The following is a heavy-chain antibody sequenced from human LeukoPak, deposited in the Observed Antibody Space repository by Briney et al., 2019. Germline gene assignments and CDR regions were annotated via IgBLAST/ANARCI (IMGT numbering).Heavy chain of an antibody. J-gene: IGHJ2*01. Sequence: GGSLRLSCEASGFTFTTYSMTWVRQAPGKGLEWVSIISSGSSAIFSADALKGRFTISRDDAKNLLYLDMNSLRAEDTAVYYCARGPRGYFDLWGRGTLVTVSS. V-gene: IGHV3-21*04. CDR1: GFTFTTYS. CDR3: ARGPRGYFDL. D-gene: IGHD5-24*01. CDR2: ISSGSSAI.